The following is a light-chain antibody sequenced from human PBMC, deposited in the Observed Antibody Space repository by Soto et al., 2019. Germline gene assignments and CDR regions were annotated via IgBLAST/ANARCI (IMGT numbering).Light chain of an antibody. Sequence: EIVLTQSPGTLSLSPGERATLSCRASQNIPSNFLAWYQQKAGQAPRLLIYGASSRATGVPDRFSGSGSGTDFTLTISRLEPEDFAVYYCQQYNVSPYTFGQGTKVDI. V-gene: IGKV3-20*01. CDR2: GAS. CDR1: QNIPSNF. J-gene: IGKJ2*01. CDR3: QQYNVSPYT.